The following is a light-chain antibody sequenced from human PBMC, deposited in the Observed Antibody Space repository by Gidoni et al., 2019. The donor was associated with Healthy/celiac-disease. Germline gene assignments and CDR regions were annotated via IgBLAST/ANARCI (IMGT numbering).Light chain of an antibody. CDR3: QQYNNWPLWT. Sequence: EIVMTQSPATLSVAPGERATLSCRASQSVSSNLAWYQQKPGQAPRLLIYGASTRATGIPARFIGSGSGTAFTLTIRSLQSEDFAVYYCQQYNNWPLWTFGQGTKVEIK. V-gene: IGKV3-15*01. J-gene: IGKJ1*01. CDR2: GAS. CDR1: QSVSSN.